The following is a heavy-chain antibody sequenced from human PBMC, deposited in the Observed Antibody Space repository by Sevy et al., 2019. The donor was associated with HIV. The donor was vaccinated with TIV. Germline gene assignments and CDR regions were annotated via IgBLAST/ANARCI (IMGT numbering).Heavy chain of an antibody. Sequence: GESLKISCAASGFTFSSYAMHWVRQAPGKGLEWVAVISYDGSNKHYADSVKGRFTISRDNSKNTLYLQMNSLRAEDTAVYYCARDFDSSGYYQHGGYWGQGTLVTVSS. V-gene: IGHV3-30-3*01. CDR3: ARDFDSSGYYQHGGY. CDR1: GFTFSSYA. CDR2: ISYDGSNK. J-gene: IGHJ4*02. D-gene: IGHD3-22*01.